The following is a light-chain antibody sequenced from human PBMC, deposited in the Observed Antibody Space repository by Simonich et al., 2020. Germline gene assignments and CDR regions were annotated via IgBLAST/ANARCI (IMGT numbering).Light chain of an antibody. Sequence: DIQMTQSPSSLSASVGNRVTITCRASQSISSYLNWYQQKPGKAPKLLIYAASSLQSGAPSRFRGSGSGTDFTLTISSLQPEDFATYYCLQHNSYPYTFGQGTKLEIK. J-gene: IGKJ2*01. CDR2: AAS. CDR1: QSISSY. CDR3: LQHNSYPYT. V-gene: IGKV1-39*01.